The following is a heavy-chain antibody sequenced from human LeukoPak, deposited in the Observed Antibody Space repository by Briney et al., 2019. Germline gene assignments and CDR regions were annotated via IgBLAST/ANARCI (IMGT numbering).Heavy chain of an antibody. CDR3: ARSLTTGIDWFDP. D-gene: IGHD4/OR15-4a*01. CDR2: VYYSGSS. J-gene: IGHJ5*02. CDR1: GDSISNYY. Sequence: PSETLSLTCTVSGDSISNYYWSWIRQPPGKGLEWIGCVYYSGSSNYDPSLKSRVTISLDTSKNQFSLRLNSVTAADTAVYYCARSLTTGIDWFDPWGQGTPVPGSS. V-gene: IGHV4-59*08.